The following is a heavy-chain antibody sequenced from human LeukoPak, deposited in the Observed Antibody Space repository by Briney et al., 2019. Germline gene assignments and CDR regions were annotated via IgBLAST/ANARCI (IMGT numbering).Heavy chain of an antibody. V-gene: IGHV3-53*01. J-gene: IGHJ4*02. CDR1: GLTVSSNY. CDR3: ARDHDYLDY. Sequence: PGGSLRLSCAASGLTVSSNYMSWVRQAPGKGLEWVSVIYTGGSAYYADSVKGRFTISRDNSKNTLYLQMNSLRAEDTAVYYCARDHDYLDYWGQGTLVTVSS. CDR2: IYTGGSA.